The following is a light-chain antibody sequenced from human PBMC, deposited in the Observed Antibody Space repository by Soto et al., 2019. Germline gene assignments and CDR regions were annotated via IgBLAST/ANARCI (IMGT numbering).Light chain of an antibody. Sequence: QSVLTQPASVSGSPGQSITISCTGTSSDVGSYNLVSWYQQHPGKAPKRMIYEGSKRPSGVSNRFSGSKSGNTASLTISGLQAEDEADYYCCSYAGSSTFVFGGGTKVTVL. CDR3: CSYAGSSTFV. V-gene: IGLV2-23*03. CDR1: SSDVGSYNL. J-gene: IGLJ2*01. CDR2: EGS.